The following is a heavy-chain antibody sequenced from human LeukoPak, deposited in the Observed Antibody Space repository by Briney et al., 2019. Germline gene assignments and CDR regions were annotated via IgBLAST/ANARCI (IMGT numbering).Heavy chain of an antibody. Sequence: PGGSLRLPCAASGFTFSDYWMHWVRQAPGKGLVWVSRIKSDGSSTSYADSVKGRFTITRDSAKNTLYLQMNSLRAEDTAVYYCARGTGNYYGYWGQGTLVTVSS. CDR2: IKSDGSST. D-gene: IGHD3/OR15-3a*01. CDR3: ARGTGNYYGY. CDR1: GFTFSDYW. V-gene: IGHV3-74*01. J-gene: IGHJ4*02.